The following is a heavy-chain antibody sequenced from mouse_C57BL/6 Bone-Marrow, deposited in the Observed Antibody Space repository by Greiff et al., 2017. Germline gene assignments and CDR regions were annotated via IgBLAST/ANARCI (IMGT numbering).Heavy chain of an antibody. CDR1: GYTFTSYW. V-gene: IGHV1-69*01. Sequence: QVQLQQPGAALVMPGASVKLSCKASGYTFTSYWMHWVKQRPGQGLEWIGEIDTSDSYTTYNQKFKGKSTLTVDKSSSPAYMQLSSLTSEDSAVYYCARGAYYLDYWGQGTTLTVSS. CDR3: ARGAYYLDY. CDR2: IDTSDSYT. J-gene: IGHJ2*01.